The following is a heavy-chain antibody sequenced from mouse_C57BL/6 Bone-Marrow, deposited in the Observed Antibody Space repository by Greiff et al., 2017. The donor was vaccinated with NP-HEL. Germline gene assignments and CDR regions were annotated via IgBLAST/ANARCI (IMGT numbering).Heavy chain of an antibody. Sequence: LVESGAELARPGASVKLSCKASGYTFTSYGISWVKQRTGQGLEWIGEIYPRSGNTYYNEKFKGKATLTADKSSSTAYMELRSLTSEDSAVYFCARSPHYYGSRSAWFAYWGQGTLVTVSA. D-gene: IGHD1-1*01. J-gene: IGHJ3*01. CDR3: ARSPHYYGSRSAWFAY. CDR2: IYPRSGNT. CDR1: GYTFTSYG. V-gene: IGHV1-81*01.